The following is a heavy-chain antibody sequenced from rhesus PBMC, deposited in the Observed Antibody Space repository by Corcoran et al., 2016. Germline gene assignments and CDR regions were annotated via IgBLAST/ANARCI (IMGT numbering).Heavy chain of an antibody. CDR2: IWYDGSKK. Sequence: EVQLVESGGDLVQPGGSLRLSCAASGFTFISYGLHWVRQAPGKGLEWVAVIWYDGSKKYYEDAGKDRVNISRDNSKNMLYLQMNNLKWEDTAVYYGARERLVLLALDVWGPGVLVTVSS. J-gene: IGHJ5-1*01. CDR1: GFTFISYG. CDR3: ARERLVLLALDV. D-gene: IGHD2-2*01. V-gene: IGHV3-54*02.